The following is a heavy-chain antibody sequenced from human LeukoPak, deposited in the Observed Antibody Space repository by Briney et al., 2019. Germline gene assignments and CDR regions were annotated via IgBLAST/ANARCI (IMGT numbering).Heavy chain of an antibody. V-gene: IGHV4-59*08. CDR3: ARPAGNYDSSGFLAFDI. Sequence: SETLSLTCTVSGGSLSSYYWSWIRQPPGEQLEWIGYIHYSGSTNYNPSLRSRVTMSVDTSKNQFSLNLSSVTAADTAVYYCARPAGNYDSSGFLAFDIWGQGTMVTVSS. J-gene: IGHJ3*02. D-gene: IGHD3-22*01. CDR2: IHYSGST. CDR1: GGSLSSYY.